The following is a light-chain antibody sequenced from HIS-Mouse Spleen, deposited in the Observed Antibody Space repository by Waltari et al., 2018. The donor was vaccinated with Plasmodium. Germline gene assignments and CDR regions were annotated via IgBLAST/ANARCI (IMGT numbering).Light chain of an antibody. Sequence: QSVLTQPPSVSGAPGQRVTIPCTGSSSNIGAGYEVHWYQQLPGPAPKLLIYGNSNRPSGVPDRFSGSKSGTSASLAITGLQAEDEADYYCQSYDSSLSGSVFGGGTKLTVL. CDR3: QSYDSSLSGSV. CDR2: GNS. V-gene: IGLV1-40*01. CDR1: SSNIGAGYE. J-gene: IGLJ2*01.